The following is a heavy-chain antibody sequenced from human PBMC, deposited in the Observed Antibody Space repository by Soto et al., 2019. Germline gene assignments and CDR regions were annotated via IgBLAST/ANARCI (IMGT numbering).Heavy chain of an antibody. Sequence: GGSLRLSCAASGFTFSSYSMNWVRQAPGKGLEWVSSISSSSSYIYYADSVKGRFTISRDNAKNSLYLQMNSLRAEDTAVYYCARDLHPSSGSQKEYYYYYGMDVWGQGTTVTVSS. CDR2: ISSSSSYI. CDR3: ARDLHPSSGSQKEYYYYYGMDV. V-gene: IGHV3-21*01. J-gene: IGHJ6*02. CDR1: GFTFSSYS. D-gene: IGHD6-25*01.